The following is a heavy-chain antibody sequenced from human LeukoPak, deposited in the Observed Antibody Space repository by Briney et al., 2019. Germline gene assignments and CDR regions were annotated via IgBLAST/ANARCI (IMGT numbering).Heavy chain of an antibody. CDR1: GYTFTSYY. J-gene: IGHJ4*02. V-gene: IGHV1-46*01. D-gene: IGHD4-11*01. CDR2: INPSGGST. CDR3: AREPLYSNYLGAAPTLDH. Sequence: ASVKVSCKASGYTFTSYYMHWVRQAPGQGLEWMGIINPSGGSTSYAQKFQGRVTMTRDMSTSTVYMELSSLRSEDTAVYYCAREPLYSNYLGAAPTLDHWGQGILVTVSS.